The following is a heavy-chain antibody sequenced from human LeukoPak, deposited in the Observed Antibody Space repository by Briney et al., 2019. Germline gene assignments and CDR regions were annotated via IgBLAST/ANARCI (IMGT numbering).Heavy chain of an antibody. Sequence: SETLSLTCTVSGGSIRSYYWSWIRQPPGKGLEWIGYIYYSGSTNYNPSLKSRVTISVDTSKNQFSLKLGSVTAADTAVYYCARDNSGSYYFDFWGQGTLVTVSS. D-gene: IGHD1-26*01. V-gene: IGHV4-59*01. J-gene: IGHJ4*02. CDR2: IYYSGST. CDR3: ARDNSGSYYFDF. CDR1: GGSIRSYY.